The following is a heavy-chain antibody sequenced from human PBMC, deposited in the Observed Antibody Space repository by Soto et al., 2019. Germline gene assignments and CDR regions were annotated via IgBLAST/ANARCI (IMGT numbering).Heavy chain of an antibody. V-gene: IGHV4-39*01. D-gene: IGHD6-19*01. CDR3: ARGRSSGWPYYYYGMDV. Sequence: SETLSLTCTVSGDSISSSSYYWGWIRQPPGKGLEWIGSIYYSGSTYYNPSLKSRVTISVDTSKNQFSLKLSSVTAADTAVYYCARGRSSGWPYYYYGMDVWGQGTTVTVSS. J-gene: IGHJ6*02. CDR2: IYYSGST. CDR1: GDSISSSSYY.